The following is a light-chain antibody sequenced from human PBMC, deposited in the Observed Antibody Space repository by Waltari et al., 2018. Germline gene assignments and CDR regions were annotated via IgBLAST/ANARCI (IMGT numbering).Light chain of an antibody. V-gene: IGKV3-15*01. CDR1: QSIARN. CDR3: QQYNNWRT. CDR2: GAS. J-gene: IGKJ2*01. Sequence: EVLMTQSPPTLSVSPGERATLSCRASQSIARNLAWYQQKPGQAPRLLIYGASTRATDVPDRFSGSGSGTEFTLTLSSLQSEDFAVYYCQQYNNWRTFGQGTKLEIK.